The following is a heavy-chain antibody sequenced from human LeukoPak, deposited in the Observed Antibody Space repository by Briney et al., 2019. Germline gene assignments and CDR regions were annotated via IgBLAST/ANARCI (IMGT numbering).Heavy chain of an antibody. CDR2: IYTSGST. CDR3: ARGLIAAAGTEGNDY. D-gene: IGHD6-13*01. Sequence: SETLSLTCTVSGGSISSYYWSWIRQPARKGLEWIGRIYTSGSTNYNPSLKSRVTMSVDTSKNQFSLKLSSVTAADTAVYYCARGLIAAAGTEGNDYWGQGTLVTVSS. J-gene: IGHJ4*02. V-gene: IGHV4-4*07. CDR1: GGSISSYY.